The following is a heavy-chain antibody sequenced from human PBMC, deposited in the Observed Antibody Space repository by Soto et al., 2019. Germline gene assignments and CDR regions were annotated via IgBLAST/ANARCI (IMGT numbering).Heavy chain of an antibody. CDR3: ARLIESYYYDSSGRAPIFDI. D-gene: IGHD3-22*01. J-gene: IGHJ3*02. CDR2: IIPIFGTA. CDR1: GGTFSSYA. Sequence: SVKVSCKASGGTFSSYAISWVRQAPGQGLEWMGGIIPIFGTANCAQKFQGRVTITADESTSTAYMELSRLRSEDTAVYYCARLIESYYYDSSGRAPIFDIWGQGTMITVSS. V-gene: IGHV1-69*13.